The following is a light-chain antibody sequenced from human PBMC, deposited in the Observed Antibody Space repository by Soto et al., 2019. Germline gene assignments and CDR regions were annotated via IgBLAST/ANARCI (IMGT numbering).Light chain of an antibody. J-gene: IGKJ2*01. CDR3: QQRSNWPRT. CDR1: QSVSSY. V-gene: IGKV3-11*01. CDR2: GAS. Sequence: EIVLTQSPATLSLSPGERATLSCRASQSVSSYLAWYQQKPGQAPRLLIHGASIRATGIPARFSGSGSGTDFTLTISSLEPEDFAVYYCQQRSNWPRTFGQRTKLEIK.